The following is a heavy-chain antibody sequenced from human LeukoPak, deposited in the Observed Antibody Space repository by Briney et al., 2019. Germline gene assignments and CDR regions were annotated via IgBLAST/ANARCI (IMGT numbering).Heavy chain of an antibody. CDR2: IEPSGTN. V-gene: IGHV4-4*07. Sequence: SETLSLTCTVSGGSLNNYYWTWIRQPAGKGLEWIGRIEPSGTNDHNPSLKSRVTMSINMSKNQFSLKLSSVTAADTAVYYCARVRRAAYYYYYMDVWGKGTTVTVSS. CDR3: ARVRRAAYYYYYMDV. J-gene: IGHJ6*03. D-gene: IGHD6-13*01. CDR1: GGSLNNYY.